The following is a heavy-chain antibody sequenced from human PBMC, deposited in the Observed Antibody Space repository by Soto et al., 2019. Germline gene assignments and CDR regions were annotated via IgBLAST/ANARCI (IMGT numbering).Heavy chain of an antibody. CDR3: ARTLGGYGYHDY. Sequence: SVKVSCKASGGTFSSYAISLVRQAPGQGLEWMGGIIPIFGTANYAQKFQGRVTITADESTSTAYMELSSLRSEDTAVYYCARTLGGYGYHDYWGQGTLVTVSS. CDR1: GGTFSSYA. D-gene: IGHD1-26*01. J-gene: IGHJ4*02. V-gene: IGHV1-69*13. CDR2: IIPIFGTA.